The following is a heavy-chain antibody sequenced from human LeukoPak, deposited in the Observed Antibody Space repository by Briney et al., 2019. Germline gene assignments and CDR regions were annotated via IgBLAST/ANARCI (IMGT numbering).Heavy chain of an antibody. CDR1: GFTFSSYW. D-gene: IGHD1-26*01. J-gene: IGHJ3*02. CDR3: ARDFIVGGHDSFDI. V-gene: IGHV3-7*01. Sequence: GGSLRLSCAASGFTFSSYWMSWVRQAPGKGLEWVANIKQDGSEKYYVDSVKGRFTISRDNAKNSLYLQMNSLRAEDTAVYYCARDFIVGGHDSFDIWGQGTMVTVSS. CDR2: IKQDGSEK.